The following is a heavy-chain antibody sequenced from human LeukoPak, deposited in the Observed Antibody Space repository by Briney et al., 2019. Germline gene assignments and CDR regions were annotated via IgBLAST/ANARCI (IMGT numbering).Heavy chain of an antibody. CDR2: INHSGST. CDR3: ARGRRSSWYIDY. D-gene: IGHD6-13*01. CDR1: GGSFSGYY. Sequence: SETLSLTCAVYGGSFSGYYWSWIRQPLGKGLEWIGEINHSGSTNYNPSLKSRVTISVDTSKNQFSLKLSSVTAADTAVYYCARGRRSSWYIDYWGQGTLVTVSS. V-gene: IGHV4-34*01. J-gene: IGHJ4*02.